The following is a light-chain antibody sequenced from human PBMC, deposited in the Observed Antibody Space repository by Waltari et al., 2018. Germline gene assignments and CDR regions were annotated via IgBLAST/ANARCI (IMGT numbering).Light chain of an antibody. CDR1: QSIFYSAINKNY. V-gene: IGKV4-1*01. J-gene: IGKJ5*01. CDR2: WAS. CDR3: QQYYSTPPIT. Sequence: DIVMTQSPDSLAVSLGERATINCKSSQSIFYSAINKNYLAWYQQKPGQPPKLLIYWASTRESGVPDRFTGSGSGTDFTLTISSLQAEDVAVYYCQQYYSTPPITFGQGTRLDIK.